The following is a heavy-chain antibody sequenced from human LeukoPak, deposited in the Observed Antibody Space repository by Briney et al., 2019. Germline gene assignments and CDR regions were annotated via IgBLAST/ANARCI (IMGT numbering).Heavy chain of an antibody. CDR3: AKDKEEGFDY. V-gene: IGHV3-48*01. CDR1: GFTFSSYS. CDR2: ISSSSTI. Sequence: GGSLRLSCAASGFTFSSYSMNWVRQAPGKRLEWVSYISSSSTIYYADSVKGRSTISRDNSKNTLYLQMNSLRAEDTAVYYCAKDKEEGFDYWGQGTLVIVSS. J-gene: IGHJ4*02.